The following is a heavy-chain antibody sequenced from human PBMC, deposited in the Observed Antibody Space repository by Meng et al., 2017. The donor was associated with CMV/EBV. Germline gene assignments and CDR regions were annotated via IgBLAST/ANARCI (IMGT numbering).Heavy chain of an antibody. V-gene: IGHV4-4*02. CDR3: ASEVGATTAFDY. Sequence: CADSGGSISSSNWWSWVRQPPGKGLEWIGEIYHSGSTNYNPSLKSRVTISVDKSTNQFSLKLSSVTAADTAVYYCASEVGATTAFDYWGQGTLVTVSS. CDR2: IYHSGST. D-gene: IGHD1-26*01. J-gene: IGHJ4*02. CDR1: GGSISSSNW.